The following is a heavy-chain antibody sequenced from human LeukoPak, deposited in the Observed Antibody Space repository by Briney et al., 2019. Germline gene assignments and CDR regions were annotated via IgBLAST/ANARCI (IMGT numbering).Heavy chain of an antibody. CDR2: IWYDGSNE. D-gene: IGHD2-21*02. CDR1: GSTFRNHG. CDR3: AKDTASRYVDY. J-gene: IGHJ4*02. Sequence: GGFLRLSCAASGSTFRNHGMHWVRQASGKGLEWVAVIWYDGSNEYYADSVKGRFTISRDNSKNTLHLQMNSLRAEDTAVYYCAKDTASRYVDYWGQGTLVTVSS. V-gene: IGHV3-33*06.